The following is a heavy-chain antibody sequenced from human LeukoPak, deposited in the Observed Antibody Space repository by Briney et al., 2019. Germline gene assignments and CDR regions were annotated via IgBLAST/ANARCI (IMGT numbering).Heavy chain of an antibody. J-gene: IGHJ4*02. V-gene: IGHV3-53*01. D-gene: IGHD3-10*01. CDR2: IYSGGST. Sequence: GGSLRLSCAASGFTVSSNYMSWVRQAPGKGLEWVSVIYSGGSTYYADSVKGRFTISRDNSKNTLYLQMNSLRAEDTAVYYCASIWFGAPRGYWGQGTLVTVSS. CDR1: GFTVSSNY. CDR3: ASIWFGAPRGY.